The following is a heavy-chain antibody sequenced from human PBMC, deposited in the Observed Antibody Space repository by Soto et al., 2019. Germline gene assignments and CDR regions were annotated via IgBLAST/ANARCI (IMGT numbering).Heavy chain of an antibody. CDR2: IWYDGSKK. D-gene: IGHD3-10*02. CDR1: GFTLSGYG. CDR3: ARDFCSGSYCLDY. J-gene: IGHJ4*02. V-gene: IGHV3-33*01. Sequence: GGSLRLSCAVTGFTLSGYGMHWVRQAPGKGLEWVAVIWYDGSKKYYLDSVEGRFTISRDVSKNTLYLDMNSLRSEDTAVYYCARDFCSGSYCLDYWGQGTLVTVSS.